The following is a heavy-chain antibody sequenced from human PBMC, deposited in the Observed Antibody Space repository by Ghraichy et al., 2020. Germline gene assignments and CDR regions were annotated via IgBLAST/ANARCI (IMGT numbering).Heavy chain of an antibody. CDR1: GGSISSSSYY. D-gene: IGHD6-13*01. Sequence: SETLSLTCTVSGGSISSSSYYWGWIRQPPGKGLEWIGSIYYSGSTYYNPSLKSRVTISVDTSKNQFSLKLSSVTAADTAVYYCARHRPQYSSSWFPYEFDYWGQGTLVTVSS. CDR2: IYYSGST. J-gene: IGHJ4*02. V-gene: IGHV4-39*01. CDR3: ARHRPQYSSSWFPYEFDY.